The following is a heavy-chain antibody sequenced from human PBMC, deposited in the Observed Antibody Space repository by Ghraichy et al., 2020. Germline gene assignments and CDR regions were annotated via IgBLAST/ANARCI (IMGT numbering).Heavy chain of an antibody. Sequence: SETLSLMCSVSGGSIRPHYWSWIRQSPGKGLEWIGYVHYTGGTDYDPSLKSRVTISLDTSKNQFSLTLTSVTAADTAVYYCARRGRGYSLYYYGLEVWGRGTTVTVSS. J-gene: IGHJ6*02. V-gene: IGHV4-59*08. CDR1: GGSIRPHY. D-gene: IGHD5-12*01. CDR3: ARRGRGYSLYYYGLEV. CDR2: VHYTGGT.